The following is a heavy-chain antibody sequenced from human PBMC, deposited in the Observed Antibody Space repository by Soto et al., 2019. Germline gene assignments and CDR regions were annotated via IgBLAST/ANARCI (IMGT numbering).Heavy chain of an antibody. CDR3: ARAMVVTQNWFDP. CDR1: GGSISSGDYY. Sequence: QVQLQESGPGLVKPSQTLSLTCTVSGGSISSGDYYWSWIRQPPGKGLEWIRYIYYSGSTYYNPSLKSRVTISVDTSKNQFSLKLNSVTAADTAVYYCARAMVVTQNWFDPWGQGTLVTVSS. D-gene: IGHD2-21*02. V-gene: IGHV4-30-4*01. J-gene: IGHJ5*02. CDR2: IYYSGST.